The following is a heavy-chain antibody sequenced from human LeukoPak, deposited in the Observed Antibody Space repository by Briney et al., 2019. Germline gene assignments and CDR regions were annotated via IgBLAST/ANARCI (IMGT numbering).Heavy chain of an antibody. J-gene: IGHJ3*02. CDR1: GGSISSSSYY. Sequence: PSETLTLTCTVSGGSISSSSYYWGWIRQPPGKGLEWIGSIYYSGSTYYNPSLKSRVTISVDTSKNQFTLKLSSVTAADTTVYHCAIDTEGSYYYRGHAFDIWGQGTMVTVSS. V-gene: IGHV4-39*06. CDR3: AIDTEGSYYYRGHAFDI. CDR2: IYYSGST. D-gene: IGHD1-26*01.